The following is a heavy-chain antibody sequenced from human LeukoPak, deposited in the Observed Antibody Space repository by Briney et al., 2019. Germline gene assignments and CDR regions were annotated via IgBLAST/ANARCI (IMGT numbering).Heavy chain of an antibody. J-gene: IGHJ4*02. V-gene: IGHV3-48*01. D-gene: IGHD5-18*01. CDR3: ARDPGYSYGYVGFDY. CDR2: ISSSSSTI. Sequence: GGSLRLSCAASGFTFSSYSMNWVRQAPGKGLEWDSYISSSSSTIYYADSVKGRFTISRDNAKNSLYLQMNSLRAEDTAVYYCARDPGYSYGYVGFDYWGQGTLVTVSS. CDR1: GFTFSSYS.